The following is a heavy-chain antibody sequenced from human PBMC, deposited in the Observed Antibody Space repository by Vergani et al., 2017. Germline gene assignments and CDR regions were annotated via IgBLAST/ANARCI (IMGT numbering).Heavy chain of an antibody. J-gene: IGHJ4*02. V-gene: IGHV3-33*06. CDR3: AKAPYDFWSGYLYY. CDR2: IWYDGSNK. Sequence: QVQLVESGGGVVQPGRSLRLSCAASGFTFSSYGMHWVRQAPGKGLEWVAVIWYDGSNKYYADSVEGRFTISRDNSKNSLYLQMNSLRAEDTALYYCAKAPYDFWSGYLYYWGQGTLVTVSS. D-gene: IGHD3-3*01. CDR1: GFTFSSYG.